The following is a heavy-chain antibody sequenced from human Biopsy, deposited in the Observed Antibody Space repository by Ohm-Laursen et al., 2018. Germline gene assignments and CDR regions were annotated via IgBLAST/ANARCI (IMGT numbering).Heavy chain of an antibody. J-gene: IGHJ5*02. CDR1: SGSFSSNY. CDR3: ARHRGGMPSSGNWFDH. Sequence: SETLSLTCPVSSGSFSSNYWTWIRQPPGKGLEWIGEITHSGYTNYNPSLKSRVTVSVDTSKNQFSLKLTSVAAADTAVYYCARHRGGMPSSGNWFDHWGQGTLVTVSS. CDR2: ITHSGYT. V-gene: IGHV4-34*01. D-gene: IGHD2-2*01.